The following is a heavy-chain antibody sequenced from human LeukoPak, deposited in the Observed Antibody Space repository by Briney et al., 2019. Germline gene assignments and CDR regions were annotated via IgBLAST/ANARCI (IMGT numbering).Heavy chain of an antibody. D-gene: IGHD1-26*01. CDR1: GFTFNSYA. CDR2: IIDSGIST. CDR3: AKGSRGNYDY. Sequence: GGSLRLSCAASGFTFNSYAMAWVRQAPEKGLEWVSSIIDSGISTYYADSVKGRFTISRDNSKNTLYLQMNSLRAEDTAVYYCAKGSRGNYDYCGQGTLVTVSS. J-gene: IGHJ4*02. V-gene: IGHV3-23*01.